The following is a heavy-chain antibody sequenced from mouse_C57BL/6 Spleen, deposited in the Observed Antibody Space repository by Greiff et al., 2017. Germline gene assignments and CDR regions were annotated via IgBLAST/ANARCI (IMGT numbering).Heavy chain of an antibody. Sequence: EVQRVESGGGLVKPGGSLKLSCAASGFTFSSYAMSWVRQTPEKRLEWVATISDGGSYTYYPDNVKGRFTISRDNAKNNLYLQMSHLKSEDTAMYYCARGNYGSSRDYYAMDYWGQGTSVTVSS. D-gene: IGHD1-1*01. V-gene: IGHV5-4*01. CDR1: GFTFSSYA. CDR2: ISDGGSYT. CDR3: ARGNYGSSRDYYAMDY. J-gene: IGHJ4*01.